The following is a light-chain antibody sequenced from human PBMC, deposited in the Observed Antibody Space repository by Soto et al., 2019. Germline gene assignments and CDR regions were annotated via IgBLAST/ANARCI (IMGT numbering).Light chain of an antibody. V-gene: IGKV3-15*01. Sequence: EIETTQSPCTLSLSPGERATLSCRASQSVGTNLAWFQQKPGQAPRLLIYGASTWATGIPVRFSGSGSGTDFTLTTNSRPSEDFAIYYCYQYSRTTWRSGQGTMVE. CDR1: QSVGTN. CDR3: YQYSRTTWR. J-gene: IGKJ1*01. CDR2: GAS.